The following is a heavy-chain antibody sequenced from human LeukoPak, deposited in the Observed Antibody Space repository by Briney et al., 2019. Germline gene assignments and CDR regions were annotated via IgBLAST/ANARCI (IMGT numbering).Heavy chain of an antibody. J-gene: IGHJ6*03. Sequence: SETLSLTCTVSGVSISSSCCSWGWIRQPPGKGLEWIGSAHYSGSTYYNPSLKSRVTISVDTSKNQFSPKLSSVTAADTAVYYCARLTGTYYYYYMDVWGKGTTVTVSS. V-gene: IGHV4-39*07. CDR1: GVSISSSCCS. D-gene: IGHD1-7*01. CDR3: ARLTGTYYYYYMDV. CDR2: AHYSGST.